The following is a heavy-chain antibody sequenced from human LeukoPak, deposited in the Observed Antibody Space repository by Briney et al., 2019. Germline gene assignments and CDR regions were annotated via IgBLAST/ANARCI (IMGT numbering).Heavy chain of an antibody. CDR1: GGTFSSYA. CDR3: QYYYGSGSYYFDY. D-gene: IGHD3-10*01. J-gene: IGHJ4*02. Sequence: GASVKVSCKASGGTFSSYAISWVRQAPEQGLEWMGRIIPILGIANYAQKFQGRVTITADKSTSTAYMELSSLRSEDTAVYYCQYYYGSGSYYFDYWGQGTLVTVSS. V-gene: IGHV1-69*04. CDR2: IIPILGIA.